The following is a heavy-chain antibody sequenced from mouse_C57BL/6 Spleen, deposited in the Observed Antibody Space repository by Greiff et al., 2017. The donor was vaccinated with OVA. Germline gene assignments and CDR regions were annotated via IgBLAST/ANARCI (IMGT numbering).Heavy chain of an antibody. Sequence: VQLQESGAELVRPGTSVKVSCKASGYAFTNYLIEWVKQRPGQGLEWIGVINPGSGGTNYNEKFKGKATLTADKSSSTAYMQLSSLTSEDSAVYFCARGTVHAMDYWGQGTSVTVSS. J-gene: IGHJ4*01. D-gene: IGHD1-1*01. CDR3: ARGTVHAMDY. CDR1: GYAFTNYL. CDR2: INPGSGGT. V-gene: IGHV1-54*01.